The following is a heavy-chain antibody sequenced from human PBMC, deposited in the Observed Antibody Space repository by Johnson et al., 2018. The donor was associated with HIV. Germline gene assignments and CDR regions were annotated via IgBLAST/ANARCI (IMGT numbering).Heavy chain of an antibody. CDR2: IGTAGDT. CDR1: GFTFSSYD. J-gene: IGHJ3*02. Sequence: VQLVESGGGLVQPGGSLRLSCAASGFTFSSYDMHWVRQATGKGLEWVSAIGTAGDTYYPGSVKGRFTISRENAKNSVYLQMNSLRPGDTAVYYCARDGYSSGWYGNDAFDIWGQGTMVTVSS. D-gene: IGHD6-19*01. CDR3: ARDGYSSGWYGNDAFDI. V-gene: IGHV3-13*01.